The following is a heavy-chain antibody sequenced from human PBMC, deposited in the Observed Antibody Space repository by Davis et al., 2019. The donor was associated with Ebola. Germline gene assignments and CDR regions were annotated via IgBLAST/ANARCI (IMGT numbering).Heavy chain of an antibody. Sequence: PGGSLRLSCTASGFNVSGNYMSWVRQAPGKGLEWVAVIYRGGNTYYADSVKGRFTISRDNSKDTVQLLMNSLRAEDTAVYYCTRGRGGSSWELYWGQGTVVTASS. CDR3: TRGRGGSSWELY. J-gene: IGHJ4*02. V-gene: IGHV3-53*01. CDR1: GFNVSGNY. CDR2: IYRGGNT. D-gene: IGHD6-13*01.